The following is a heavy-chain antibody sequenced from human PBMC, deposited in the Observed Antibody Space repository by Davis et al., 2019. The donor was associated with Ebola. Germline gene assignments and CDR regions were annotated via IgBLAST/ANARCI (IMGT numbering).Heavy chain of an antibody. J-gene: IGHJ4*02. CDR1: GYTFTSYG. CDR2: ISAYNGKT. Sequence: ASVKVSCKASGYTFTSYGISWVRQAPGQGLEWMGWISAYNGKTNYAQKLQGRVTMTTDTSTTTVFMELRSLRSDDTAVYWCARGEGAPDYWGQGTLVTVSS. D-gene: IGHD1-26*01. V-gene: IGHV1-18*01. CDR3: ARGEGAPDY.